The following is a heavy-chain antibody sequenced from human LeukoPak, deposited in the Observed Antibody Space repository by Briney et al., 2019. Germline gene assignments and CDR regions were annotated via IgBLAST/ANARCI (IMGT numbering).Heavy chain of an antibody. CDR3: ARVPRYYYDSSGYYSDAFDI. CDR1: GGSISSYY. V-gene: IGHV4-59*01. D-gene: IGHD3-22*01. CDR2: IYYSGST. Sequence: SETLSLTCTVSGGSISSYYWSWIRQPPGKGLEWIGYIYYSGSTNYNPSLKSRVTISVDTSKNQFSLKLSSVTAADTAVYYCARVPRYYYDSSGYYSDAFDIWGQGTMVTVSS. J-gene: IGHJ3*02.